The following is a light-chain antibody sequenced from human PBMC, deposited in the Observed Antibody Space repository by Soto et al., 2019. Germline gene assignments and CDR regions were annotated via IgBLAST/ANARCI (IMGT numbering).Light chain of an antibody. V-gene: IGKV1-5*01. Sequence: DIQMTQSPSTLSASVGDRVTITCRASQSISSWLAWYQQTPGKAPKLLIYDASSLENGVPSRFSGSGSGTEFTLTISSLQPDDFATYYCQQYNSYSTFGQGTKGDIK. CDR1: QSISSW. CDR2: DAS. CDR3: QQYNSYST. J-gene: IGKJ1*01.